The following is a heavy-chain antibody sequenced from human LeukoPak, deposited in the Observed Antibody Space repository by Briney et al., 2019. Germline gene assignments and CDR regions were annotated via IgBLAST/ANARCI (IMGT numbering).Heavy chain of an antibody. CDR1: GYTFTGYY. Sequence: ASVKVSCKASGYTFTGYYMHWVRQAPGQGLEWMGWINPNSGGTNYAQKFQGWVTMTRDTSISTAYMELSRLRSDDTAVYYCARFYSGSRRGYYYYYGMDVWGQGTTVTVSS. D-gene: IGHD3-10*01. CDR3: ARFYSGSRRGYYYYYGMDV. J-gene: IGHJ6*02. V-gene: IGHV1-2*04. CDR2: INPNSGGT.